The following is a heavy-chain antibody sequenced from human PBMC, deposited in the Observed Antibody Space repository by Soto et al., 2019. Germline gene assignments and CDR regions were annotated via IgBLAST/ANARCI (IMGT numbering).Heavy chain of an antibody. CDR3: ARVPYYDLWSGYYIYYYYYMDV. CDR1: GFTFSSYS. Sequence: EVQLVESGGGLVKPGGSLRLSCAASGFTFSSYSMNWVRQAPGKGLEWVSSISSSSSYIYYAGSVKGRFTISRDNAKNSLYRQMNSRRAEDTAVYYCARVPYYDLWSGYYIYYYYYMDVWGKGTTVTVSS. CDR2: ISSSSSYI. D-gene: IGHD3-3*01. V-gene: IGHV3-21*01. J-gene: IGHJ6*03.